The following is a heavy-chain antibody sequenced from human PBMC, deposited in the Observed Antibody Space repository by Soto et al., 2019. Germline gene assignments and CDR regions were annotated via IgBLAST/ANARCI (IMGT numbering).Heavy chain of an antibody. J-gene: IGHJ6*02. CDR1: GYTFTGYY. CDR3: ARDLSMSRIAAAGTNYYYYGMDV. V-gene: IGHV1-2*04. CDR2: INPNSGGT. D-gene: IGHD6-13*01. Sequence: ASVKFSCKASGYTFTGYYMHWVRQAPGQGLEWMGWINPNSGGTNYAQKFQGWVTMTRDTSISTAYMELSRLRSDDTAVYYCARDLSMSRIAAAGTNYYYYGMDVWGQGTTVTVSS.